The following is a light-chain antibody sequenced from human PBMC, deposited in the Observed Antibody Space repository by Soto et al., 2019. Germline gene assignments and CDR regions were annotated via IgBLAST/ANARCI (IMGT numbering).Light chain of an antibody. CDR3: SSYTSSSTLV. CDR1: SSDGGGYKY. Sequence: QSAPTQPASVSGSPVQSITMSCTGTSSDGGGYKYVSWYQQHPGKAPKLMIYEVSNRPSGVSNRFSGSKSGNTASLTISGLQAEDEADYYCSSYTSSSTLVFGTGTKVTVL. CDR2: EVS. J-gene: IGLJ1*01. V-gene: IGLV2-14*01.